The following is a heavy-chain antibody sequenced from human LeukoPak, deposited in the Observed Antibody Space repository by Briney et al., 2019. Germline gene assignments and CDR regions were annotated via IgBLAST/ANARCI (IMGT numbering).Heavy chain of an antibody. J-gene: IGHJ5*02. D-gene: IGHD6-13*01. V-gene: IGHV1-69*05. CDR2: IIPIFGTA. Sequence: GASVKVSCKASGGTFSSYAISWVRQAPGQGLEWMGGIIPIFGTANYAQKFQGRDTITTDESTSTAYMELSSLRSEDTAVYYCARTGIAAAGTEVWFDPWGQGTLVTVSS. CDR3: ARTGIAAAGTEVWFDP. CDR1: GGTFSSYA.